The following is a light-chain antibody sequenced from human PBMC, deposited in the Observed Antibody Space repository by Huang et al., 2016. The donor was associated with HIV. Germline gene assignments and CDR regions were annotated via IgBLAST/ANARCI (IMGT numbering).Light chain of an antibody. CDR2: AAS. Sequence: DIQMTQSPSSLSASVGDRVTITCRASQAISNSLAWYQQKPGKAPKRLLSAASRLESGIPSRFSGSGSGTDYTLTINSLQPEDFATYYCQQCYSTPYTFGQGTKLEI. CDR1: QAISNS. CDR3: QQCYSTPYT. J-gene: IGKJ2*01. V-gene: IGKV1-NL1*01.